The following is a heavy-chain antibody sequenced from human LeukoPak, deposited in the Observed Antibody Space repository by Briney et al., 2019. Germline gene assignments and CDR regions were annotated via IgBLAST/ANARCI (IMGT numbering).Heavy chain of an antibody. J-gene: IGHJ4*02. D-gene: IGHD3-22*01. V-gene: IGHV3-74*01. CDR1: GFTFSRYW. CDR2: INSDGSFT. CDR3: ARDPNYDSSGYPFDY. Sequence: GGSLRLSCAASGFTFSRYWMHWVRHAPGKGLVWVSRINSDGSFTTYADSVEGRFTISRDNAKNTLYLQMNSLRADDTAVYYRARDPNYDSSGYPFDYWGQGTLVTVSS.